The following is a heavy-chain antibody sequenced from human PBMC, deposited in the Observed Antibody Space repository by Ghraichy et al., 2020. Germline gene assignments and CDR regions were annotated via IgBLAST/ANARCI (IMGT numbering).Heavy chain of an antibody. J-gene: IGHJ4*02. CDR2: ISTYNVNT. CDR3: ARARRTTGFDY. D-gene: IGHD4-11*01. Sequence: ASVKVSCKASGYAFTDYGICWVRQAPGQGLEWMGWISTYNVNTDYAQKVQGRVTMTTDTSTSTAYMELRSLKSDDTAVYYCARARRTTGFDYWGQGSLVTVSS. CDR1: GYAFTDYG. V-gene: IGHV1-18*01.